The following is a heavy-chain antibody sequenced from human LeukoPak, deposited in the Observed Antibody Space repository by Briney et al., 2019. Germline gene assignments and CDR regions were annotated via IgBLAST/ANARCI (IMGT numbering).Heavy chain of an antibody. CDR2: IYHSGST. V-gene: IGHV4-4*02. CDR3: ARDLSTYSGSYYYFDY. CDR1: GGSISSSNW. J-gene: IGHJ4*02. Sequence: SETLSLTCAVSGGSISSSNWWSWVRQPPGKGLEWIGEIYHSGSTNYNPSLKSRVTISVDKSKNQFSLKLSSVTAADTAVYYCARDLSTYSGSYYYFDYWGQGTLVTVSS. D-gene: IGHD1-26*01.